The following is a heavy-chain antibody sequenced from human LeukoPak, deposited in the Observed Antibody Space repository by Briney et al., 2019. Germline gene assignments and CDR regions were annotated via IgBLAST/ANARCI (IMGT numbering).Heavy chain of an antibody. D-gene: IGHD2-2*03. CDR3: ARDKWMEIGQQYFHY. CDR2: IIPILGIA. V-gene: IGHV1-69*04. Sequence: ASVKVSCKASGGTFSSYAISWVRQAPGQGREWMGRIIPILGIANYAQKFQGRVTITADKSTSTAYMELSSLRSEDTAVYYCARDKWMEIGQQYFHYWGQGTLVTVSS. J-gene: IGHJ4*02. CDR1: GGTFSSYA.